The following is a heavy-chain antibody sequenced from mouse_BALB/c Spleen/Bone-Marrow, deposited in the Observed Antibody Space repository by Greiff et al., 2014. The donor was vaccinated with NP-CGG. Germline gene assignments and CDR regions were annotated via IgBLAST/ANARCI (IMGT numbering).Heavy chain of an antibody. CDR1: GITVSSYT. J-gene: IGHJ4*01. V-gene: IGHV5-6-5*01. CDR2: ITGGGTT. CDR3: ARHYGYVDAMVY. D-gene: IGHD1-2*01. Sequence: EVQVVESGGGLVKPGESLKFSCAASGITVSSYTMSWVRQTPEKRLEWVASITGGGTTYYPDSVKGRFTISRDNARNILYLQVSSLRSEDTAIYYCARHYGYVDAMVYWGQGTSVTVSS.